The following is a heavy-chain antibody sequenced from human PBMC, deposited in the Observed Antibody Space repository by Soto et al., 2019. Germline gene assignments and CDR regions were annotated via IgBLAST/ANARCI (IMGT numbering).Heavy chain of an antibody. CDR3: ARYLPAGFDY. D-gene: IGHD6-13*01. Sequence: SETLSLTCAVSGGCFSTYYWSWIRQPPGKGLEWIGEINHSGSTIYNPSLKSRVTISVDTSKNQFSLKLSSVTAADTAVYYCARYLPAGFDYWGQGTLVTVS. V-gene: IGHV4-34*01. CDR1: GGCFSTYY. J-gene: IGHJ4*02. CDR2: INHSGST.